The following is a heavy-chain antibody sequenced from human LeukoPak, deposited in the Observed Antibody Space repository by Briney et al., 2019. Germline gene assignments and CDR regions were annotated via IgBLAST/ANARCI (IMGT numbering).Heavy chain of an antibody. Sequence: PGGSLRLSCAASGFTFSSYGMNWVRQAPGKGLEWVSSISTSSIYIYYADSVKGRFTISRDNAKKSVHLQMNSLRAEDTAVYYCARGASVVAGSDNALDIWGQGTMVTVSS. CDR3: ARGASVVAGSDNALDI. CDR1: GFTFSSYG. V-gene: IGHV3-21*01. D-gene: IGHD6-19*01. CDR2: ISTSSIYI. J-gene: IGHJ3*02.